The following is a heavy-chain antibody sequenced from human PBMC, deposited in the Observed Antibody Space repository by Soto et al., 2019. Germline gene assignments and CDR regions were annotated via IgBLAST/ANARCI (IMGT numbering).Heavy chain of an antibody. J-gene: IGHJ5*02. CDR2: IIPMYGIA. Sequence: QVQLVQSGGEVKKPGSSVRVSCRTSGGTFKNYGFSWVRQAPGQGLEWMGGIIPMYGIANYGQIFQGRLTITADETTNTAYMDLSSLKSGDTAVYYCAGEVGGTGFHLWGQGTQVTVSS. D-gene: IGHD1-26*01. CDR1: GGTFKNYG. CDR3: AGEVGGTGFHL. V-gene: IGHV1-69*12.